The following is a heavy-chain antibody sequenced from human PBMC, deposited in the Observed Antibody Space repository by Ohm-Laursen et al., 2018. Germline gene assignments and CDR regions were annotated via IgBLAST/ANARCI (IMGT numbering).Heavy chain of an antibody. J-gene: IGHJ4*02. D-gene: IGHD6-19*01. Sequence: GTLSLTCTVSGGSISSYYWNWIRLPAGKGLEWIGGIYSSGNTIYNPSLKSRVTMSVDTSKNQFSLKLNSVTAADTAVYYCARDGSGWYSHWGQGTLVTVSS. CDR2: IYSSGNT. CDR3: ARDGSGWYSH. V-gene: IGHV4-4*07. CDR1: GGSISSYY.